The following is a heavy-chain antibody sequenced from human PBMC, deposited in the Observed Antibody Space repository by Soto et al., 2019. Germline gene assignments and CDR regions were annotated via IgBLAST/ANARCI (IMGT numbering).Heavy chain of an antibody. CDR1: GYTFTSYY. D-gene: IGHD6-19*01. CDR2: INPSGGST. J-gene: IGHJ6*04. V-gene: IGHV1-46*01. Sequence: ASVKVSCKASGYTFTSYYMHWVRQAPGQGLEWMGIINPSGGSTSYAQKLKGRVTMTRDTSTSTVYMELSSLRSEDTAVYYCARDRIAVAGPRYGRDIWGNGTTVTVSS. CDR3: ARDRIAVAGPRYGRDI.